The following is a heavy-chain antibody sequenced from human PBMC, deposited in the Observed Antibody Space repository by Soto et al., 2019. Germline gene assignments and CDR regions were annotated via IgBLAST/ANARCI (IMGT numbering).Heavy chain of an antibody. D-gene: IGHD1-26*01. CDR2: IYSNGGT. CDR3: VRQGIGALPGPVDV. V-gene: IGHV4-59*08. J-gene: IGHJ6*02. Sequence: QVQLQASGPGLVKPSDTLSLTCTVSGDSIGTYNWGWIRQPPGKRLEWIGYIYSNGGTSYNPALKSRLTISSDTSTKQFSLRLSSVTAADPAVYYCVRQGIGALPGPVDVWGQGTTVTVSS. CDR1: GDSIGTYN.